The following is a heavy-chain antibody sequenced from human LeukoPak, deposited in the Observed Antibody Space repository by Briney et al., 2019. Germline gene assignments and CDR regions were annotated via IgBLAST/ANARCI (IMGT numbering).Heavy chain of an antibody. CDR3: AGGPTSTVTTRYYFDY. CDR2: IHYSGST. D-gene: IGHD4-17*01. Sequence: PSETLSLTCTVSGGSISSGGYYWSWIRQHPGKGLEWIGYIHYSGSTYYNPSLKSRVTISVDTSKNQFSLKLSSVTAADTAVYYCAGGPTSTVTTRYYFDYWGQGTLVTVSS. J-gene: IGHJ4*02. CDR1: GGSISSGGYY. V-gene: IGHV4-31*03.